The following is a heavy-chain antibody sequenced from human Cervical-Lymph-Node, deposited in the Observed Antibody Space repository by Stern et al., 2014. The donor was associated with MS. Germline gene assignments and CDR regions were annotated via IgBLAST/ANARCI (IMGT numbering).Heavy chain of an antibody. CDR1: SGSISSYY. CDR2: ISYSGST. V-gene: IGHV4-59*01. CDR3: ARDTNYEGRYLY. Sequence: QVQLQESGPRLVKPSETLSLTCTVSSGSISSYYWSWIRQPPGKGLEWIGYISYSGSTNYNPSLKSRVTISVDTSKNQFSLKLSSVTAADTAVYYCARDTNYEGRYLYWGQGTLVTVSS. D-gene: IGHD3-3*01. J-gene: IGHJ4*02.